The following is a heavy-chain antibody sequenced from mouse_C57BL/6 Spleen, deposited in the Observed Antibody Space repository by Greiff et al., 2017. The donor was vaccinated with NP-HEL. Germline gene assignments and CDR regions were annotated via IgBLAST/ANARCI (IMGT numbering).Heavy chain of an antibody. Sequence: QVQLQQPGAELVKPGASVKMSCKASGYTFTSYRITWVKQRPGQGLEWIGDIYPGSGSTNYNEKFKSKATLTVDTSSSTAYMQLSSLTSEDSAVYYCALYSNYGDYYAMDYWGQGTSVTVSS. V-gene: IGHV1-55*01. J-gene: IGHJ4*01. CDR2: IYPGSGST. CDR1: GYTFTSYR. D-gene: IGHD2-5*01. CDR3: ALYSNYGDYYAMDY.